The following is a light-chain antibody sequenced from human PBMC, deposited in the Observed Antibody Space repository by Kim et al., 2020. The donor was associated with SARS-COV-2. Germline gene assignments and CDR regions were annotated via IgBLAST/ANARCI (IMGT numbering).Light chain of an antibody. J-gene: IGKJ5*01. CDR3: QQRSNWPPIA. Sequence: SPGDSATLSCRASRSVSSYLAWYPQKPGQAPRLLIYDASNRATGIPARFSGSGSGTDFTLTISSLEPEDFAVYDCQQRSNWPPIAFGQGTRLEIK. V-gene: IGKV3-11*01. CDR1: RSVSSY. CDR2: DAS.